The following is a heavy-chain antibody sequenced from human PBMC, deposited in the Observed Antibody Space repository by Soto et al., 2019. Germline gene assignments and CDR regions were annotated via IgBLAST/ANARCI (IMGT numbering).Heavy chain of an antibody. J-gene: IGHJ6*02. V-gene: IGHV1-2*04. CDR2: INPNSGGT. CDR3: ARGGATSSSEAGRYYYGMDV. CDR1: GYTFTGYY. D-gene: IGHD6-6*01. Sequence: ASVKVSCKASGYTFTGYYMHWVRRAPGQGLEWMGWINPNSGGTNYAQKFQGWVTMTRDTSISTAYMELSRLRSDDTAVYYCARGGATSSSEAGRYYYGMDVWGQGTTVTVSS.